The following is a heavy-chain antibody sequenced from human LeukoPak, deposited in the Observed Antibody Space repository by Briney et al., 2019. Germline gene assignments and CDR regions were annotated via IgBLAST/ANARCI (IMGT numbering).Heavy chain of an antibody. V-gene: IGHV3-30*18. CDR2: ISYDGSNK. CDR3: AKAELRYFDWSPYYCYGMDV. D-gene: IGHD3-9*01. Sequence: GGSLRLSCAASGFTFSSYGMHWVRQAPGKGLEWVAVISYDGSNKYYADSVKGRFTISRDNSKNTLYLQMNSLRAEDTAVYYCAKAELRYFDWSPYYCYGMDVWGQGTTVTVSS. J-gene: IGHJ6*02. CDR1: GFTFSSYG.